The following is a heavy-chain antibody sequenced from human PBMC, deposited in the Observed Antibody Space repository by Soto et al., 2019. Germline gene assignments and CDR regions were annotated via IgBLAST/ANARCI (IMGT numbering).Heavy chain of an antibody. J-gene: IGHJ4*02. CDR3: ARMGYYDFWSGYYYDY. CDR2: IYYSGST. Sequence: SETLSLTCTVSGGSISSYYWSWIRQPPGEGLEWIGYIYYSGSTNYNPSLKSRVTISVDTSKNQFSLKLSSVTAADTAVYYCARMGYYDFWSGYYYDYWGQGTLVTVSS. D-gene: IGHD3-3*01. V-gene: IGHV4-59*01. CDR1: GGSISSYY.